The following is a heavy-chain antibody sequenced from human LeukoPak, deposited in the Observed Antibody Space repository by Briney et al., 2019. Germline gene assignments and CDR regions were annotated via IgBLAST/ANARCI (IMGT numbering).Heavy chain of an antibody. D-gene: IGHD1-7*01. J-gene: IGHJ4*02. Sequence: APVKVSCKASGYTLTELSMHWVRQAPGKGLEWMGGFDPEDGGTIYVQKFQGRVTMTEDTSTDTAYMELSSLRSEDTAVYYCATGITGTTLDYWGQGTLVTVSS. CDR2: FDPEDGGT. V-gene: IGHV1-24*01. CDR3: ATGITGTTLDY. CDR1: GYTLTELS.